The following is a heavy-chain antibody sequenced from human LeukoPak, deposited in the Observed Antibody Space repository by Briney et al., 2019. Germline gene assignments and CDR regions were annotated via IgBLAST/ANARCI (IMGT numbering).Heavy chain of an antibody. CDR1: GFTFSSYA. D-gene: IGHD5-12*01. V-gene: IGHV3-23*01. Sequence: GGSLRLSCAASGFTFSSYAMSWVRQAPGKGLEWVSSISGSGVSTYYADSVKGRFTISRDNAKNSLYLQMNSLRAEDTAVYYCARDLRGYVGYDSSHFDYWGQGTLVTVSS. CDR3: ARDLRGYVGYDSSHFDY. J-gene: IGHJ4*02. CDR2: ISGSGVST.